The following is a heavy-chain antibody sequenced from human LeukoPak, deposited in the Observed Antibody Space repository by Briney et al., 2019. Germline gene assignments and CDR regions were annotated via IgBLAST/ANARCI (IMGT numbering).Heavy chain of an antibody. CDR3: ARGGVAAKYYFDF. Sequence: SETLSLTCTVSGGSISPLYWSWIRQPPGKGLEFIGYIYYTGSTNFNPSLKSRVALSVDTSKNQISLKLNSVTAADTAVYYCARGGVAAKYYFDFWGQGTLVNVSS. CDR1: GGSISPLY. D-gene: IGHD3-10*01. J-gene: IGHJ4*02. V-gene: IGHV4-59*11. CDR2: IYYTGST.